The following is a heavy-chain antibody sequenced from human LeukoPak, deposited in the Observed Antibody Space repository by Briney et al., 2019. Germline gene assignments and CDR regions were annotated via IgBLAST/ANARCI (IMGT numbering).Heavy chain of an antibody. J-gene: IGHJ6*02. CDR2: ISWNSGSI. CDR1: GFTFDDYA. Sequence: GRSLRLSCAASGFTFDDYAKHWVRQAPGKGLEWVSGISWNSGSIGYADSVKGRFTISRDNAKNSLYLQMNSLRAEDTALYYCAKLPMTTVTTDGMDVWGQGTTVTVSS. V-gene: IGHV3-9*01. D-gene: IGHD4-17*01. CDR3: AKLPMTTVTTDGMDV.